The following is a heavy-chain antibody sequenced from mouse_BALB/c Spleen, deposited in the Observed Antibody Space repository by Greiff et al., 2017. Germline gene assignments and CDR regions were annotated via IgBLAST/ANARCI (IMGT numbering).Heavy chain of an antibody. CDR2: IYPGGGYT. V-gene: IGHV1-63*02. CDR3: ARAYGNYSWFAY. CDR1: GYTFTNYW. Sequence: QVQLKQSGAELVRPGTSVKISCKASGYTFTNYWLGWVKQRPGHGLEWIGDIYPGGGYTNYNEKFKGKATLTADTSSSTAYMQLSSLTSEDSAVYFCARAYGNYSWFAYWGQGTLVTVSA. J-gene: IGHJ3*01. D-gene: IGHD2-1*01.